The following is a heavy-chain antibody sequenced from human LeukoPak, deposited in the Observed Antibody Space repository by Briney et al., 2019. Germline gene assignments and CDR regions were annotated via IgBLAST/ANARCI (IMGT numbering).Heavy chain of an antibody. D-gene: IGHD5-18*01. CDR1: GYTFFSYD. CDR2: ISAYNGNT. V-gene: IGHV1-18*01. J-gene: IGHJ4*02. Sequence: GASVKVSCKATGYTFFSYDISWVRQAPGQGLEWMGWISAYNGNTNYAQKLQGRVTMTTDTSTSTAYMELRSLRSDDTAVYYCARESGYSYGPDFDYWGQGTLVTVSS. CDR3: ARESGYSYGPDFDY.